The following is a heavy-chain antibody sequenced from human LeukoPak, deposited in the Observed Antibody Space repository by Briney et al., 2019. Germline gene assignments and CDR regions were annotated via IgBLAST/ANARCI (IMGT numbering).Heavy chain of an antibody. D-gene: IGHD2-15*01. CDR2: IDTSNGAT. CDR1: GYTFTSYY. V-gene: IGHV1-2*02. CDR3: ASEACCNGNRCSLQRVAS. J-gene: IGHJ4*02. Sequence: GASVKVSCKASGYTFTSYYMHWVRQAPGQGLEWMGWIDTSNGATKYAPKFQGRVTITRDTSIGTAYMELTNLISDDTAIYYCASEACCNGNRCSLQRVASWGQGTLVTVSS.